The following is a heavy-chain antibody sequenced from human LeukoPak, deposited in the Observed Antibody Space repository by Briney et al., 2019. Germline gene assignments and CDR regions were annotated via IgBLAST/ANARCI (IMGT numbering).Heavy chain of an antibody. J-gene: IGHJ4*02. CDR1: GFSFSSYS. V-gene: IGHV3-21*01. CDR2: ISSSSNNI. CDR3: ARSDYVWGTSEY. Sequence: GGSLRLSCAASGFSFSSYSMNWVRQAPGKGLEWLSSISSSSNNIYYADSVKGRFTISRDNAKNSVYLQMNSLRVEDTAVYHCARSDYVWGTSEYWGQGTLVTVSS. D-gene: IGHD3-16*01.